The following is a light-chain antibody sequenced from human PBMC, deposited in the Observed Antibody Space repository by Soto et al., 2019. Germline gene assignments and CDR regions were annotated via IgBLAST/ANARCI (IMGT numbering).Light chain of an antibody. CDR3: QQYNNWPPWT. J-gene: IGKJ1*01. CDR1: QSVSNY. Sequence: VLTQSQATLSLSPGERATLSCRASQSVSNYLAWYQQKPGQAPRLLIYGASTRATGIPARFSGSGSGTEFTLTISSLQSEDFAVYYCQQYNNWPPWTFGQGTKVDI. V-gene: IGKV3-15*01. CDR2: GAS.